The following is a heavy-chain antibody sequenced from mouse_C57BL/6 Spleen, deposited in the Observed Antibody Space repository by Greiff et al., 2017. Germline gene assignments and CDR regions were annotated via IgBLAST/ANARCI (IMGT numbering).Heavy chain of an antibody. CDR1: GYAFTNYL. CDR3: ARWIFPYYFDY. J-gene: IGHJ2*01. Sequence: QVQLQQSGAELVRPGTSVKVSCKASGYAFTNYLIEWVKQRPGQGLEWIGVINPGSGGTNYNEKFKGKATLTADKSSSTAYMQLSSLTSEDSAVFFCARWIFPYYFDYGGQGTTRTVSS. CDR2: INPGSGGT. V-gene: IGHV1-54*01.